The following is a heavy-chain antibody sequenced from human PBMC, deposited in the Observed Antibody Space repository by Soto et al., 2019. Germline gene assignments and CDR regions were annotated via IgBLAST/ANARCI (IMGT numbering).Heavy chain of an antibody. CDR2: ISSSGSTI. D-gene: IGHD6-13*01. V-gene: IGHV3-11*01. Sequence: PXESLQLSCAASGFTFSDYYMSWIRQAPGKGLEWVSYISSSGSTIYYADSVKGRFTISRDNAKNSLYLQMNSLRAEDTAVYYCARDHPYSSSWKDAFDIWGQGTMVTVSS. CDR1: GFTFSDYY. J-gene: IGHJ3*02. CDR3: ARDHPYSSSWKDAFDI.